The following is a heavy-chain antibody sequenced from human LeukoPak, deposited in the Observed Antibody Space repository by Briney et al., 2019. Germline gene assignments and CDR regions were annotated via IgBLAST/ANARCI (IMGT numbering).Heavy chain of an antibody. V-gene: IGHV3-23*01. Sequence: QSGGSLRLSCAASGFTFSNFAMNWVRQTPGKGLEWVPGISGSGEDSNHADSVTGRFIISRENSKNTLYLQMNSLRADDTAVYYCAINYDDSREAFDVWGQGTVVTVSS. D-gene: IGHD3-3*01. CDR3: AINYDDSREAFDV. J-gene: IGHJ3*01. CDR1: GFTFSNFA. CDR2: ISGSGEDS.